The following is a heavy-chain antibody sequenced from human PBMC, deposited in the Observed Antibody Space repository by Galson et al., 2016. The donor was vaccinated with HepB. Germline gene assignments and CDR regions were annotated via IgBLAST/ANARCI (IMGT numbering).Heavy chain of an antibody. Sequence: TLSLTCTVSGGSISSGDYYWSWIRQHPGKGLEWIGYIYYSGSTYYNPSLKSRLTISIGTSNSQFSLKLSSVTAADTAVYYCARRTMVRGVRAPIYYYGMDVGGQGTTVTVSS. V-gene: IGHV4-31*03. CDR3: ARRTMVRGVRAPIYYYGMDV. CDR2: IYYSGST. J-gene: IGHJ6*02. D-gene: IGHD3-10*01. CDR1: GGSISSGDYY.